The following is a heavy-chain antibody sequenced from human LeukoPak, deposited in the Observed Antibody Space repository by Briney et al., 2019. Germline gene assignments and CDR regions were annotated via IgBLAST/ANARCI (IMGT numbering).Heavy chain of an antibody. Sequence: SETLSLTCSVSGASISAYHWSWIRQPAGKGLEWIGRIYSSRRTNYIPSLKSRLTMSVDTSKKQFSLKLNSVTAADTAVYYCARDYSYPDYWGQGTLVTVSS. J-gene: IGHJ4*02. CDR3: ARDYSYPDY. CDR2: IYSSRRT. CDR1: GASISAYH. D-gene: IGHD5-18*01. V-gene: IGHV4-4*07.